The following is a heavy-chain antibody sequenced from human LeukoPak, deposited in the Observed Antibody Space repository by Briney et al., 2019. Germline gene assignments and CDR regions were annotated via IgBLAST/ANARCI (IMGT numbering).Heavy chain of an antibody. CDR3: AREFWGPDY. CDR2: IKQDGSEA. Sequence: GGSLRLSCAASGFTFSSYWMSWVRQAPGKGLEWVANIKQDGSEAYYVDSVKGRFTVSRDNAKNSLYLQLNSLGAEDTAVYYCAREFWGPDYWGQGTLVTVSS. V-gene: IGHV3-7*01. D-gene: IGHD7-27*01. J-gene: IGHJ4*02. CDR1: GFTFSSYW.